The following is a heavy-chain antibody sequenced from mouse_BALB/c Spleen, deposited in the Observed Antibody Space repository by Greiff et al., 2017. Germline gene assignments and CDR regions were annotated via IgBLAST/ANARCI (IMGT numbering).Heavy chain of an antibody. CDR1: GFTFTSYW. CDR2: INPSTGYS. D-gene: IGHD2-1*01. V-gene: IGHV1-7*01. J-gene: IGHJ4*01. Sequence: VKLMESGAELAKPGASVKMSCKASGFTFTSYWMHWVKQRPGQGLEWIGYINPSTGYSAYNQKFKDKATLTADKSSITAYMQLNSLTSEDSAVYYYARSIYYGNYGDYWGQGTSVTVSS. CDR3: ARSIYYGNYGDY.